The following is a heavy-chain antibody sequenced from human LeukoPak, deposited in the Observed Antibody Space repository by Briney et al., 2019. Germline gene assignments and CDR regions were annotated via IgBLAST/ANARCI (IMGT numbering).Heavy chain of an antibody. CDR3: ARVVPDYYYYYMDV. V-gene: IGHV3-53*01. CDR2: IYSGGST. D-gene: IGHD4/OR15-4a*01. CDR1: GFTVSSNY. J-gene: IGHJ6*03. Sequence: TGGSLRLSCAASGFTVSSNYMSWVRQAPGKGLEWVSVIYSGGSTYYAGSVKGRFTISRDNSKNTLYLQMNSLRAEDTAVYYCARVVPDYYYYYMDVWGKGTTVTVSS.